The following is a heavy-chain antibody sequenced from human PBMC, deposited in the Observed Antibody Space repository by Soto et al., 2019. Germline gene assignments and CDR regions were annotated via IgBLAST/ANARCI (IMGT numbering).Heavy chain of an antibody. CDR2: TYYRSKWYN. Sequence: SQTLSLTCAISGDSVSSNSAAWNWIRQSPSRGLEWLGRTYYRSKWYNDYALSVKGRFTISRDSSKNTLYLQMSSLRAEDTAVYYCARDKSWGPGTLVTVSS. CDR3: ARDKS. CDR1: GDSVSSNSAA. V-gene: IGHV6-1*01. J-gene: IGHJ5*02.